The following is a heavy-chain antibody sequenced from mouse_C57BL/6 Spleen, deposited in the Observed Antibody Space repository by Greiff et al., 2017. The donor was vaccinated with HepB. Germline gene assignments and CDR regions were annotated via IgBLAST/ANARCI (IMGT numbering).Heavy chain of an antibody. CDR1: GYTFTDYE. D-gene: IGHD1-3*01. CDR3: TTTKYYFEY. Sequence: VQLQQSGAELVRPGASVTLSCKASGYTFTDYEMHWVKQTPVHGLEWIGAIDPETGGTAYNQKFKGKAILTADKSSSTAYMELRSLTSEDSAVYYCTTTKYYFEYWGQGTTLTVSS. CDR2: IDPETGGT. J-gene: IGHJ2*01. V-gene: IGHV1-15*01.